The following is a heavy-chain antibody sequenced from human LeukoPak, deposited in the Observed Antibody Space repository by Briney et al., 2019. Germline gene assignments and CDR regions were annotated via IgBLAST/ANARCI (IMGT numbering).Heavy chain of an antibody. V-gene: IGHV4-39*01. CDR3: ARLSTVTTLHAFDI. CDR2: IYYSGST. Sequence: PSETLSLTCTVSGGSISSSSYYWGWIRQPPGKGLEWIGSIYYSGSTYYNPSLKSRVTISVETSKNQFSLKLSSVTAADTAVYYCARLSTVTTLHAFDIWGQGTMVTVCS. J-gene: IGHJ3*02. D-gene: IGHD4-17*01. CDR1: GGSISSSSYY.